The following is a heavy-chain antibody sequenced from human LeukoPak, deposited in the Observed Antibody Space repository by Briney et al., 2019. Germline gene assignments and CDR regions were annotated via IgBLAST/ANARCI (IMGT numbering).Heavy chain of an antibody. V-gene: IGHV4-34*01. CDR1: GGSFSGYY. CDR3: ARGPLRDYSPFDP. CDR2: INHSGST. D-gene: IGHD3-10*01. J-gene: IGHJ5*02. Sequence: SETLSLTCAVYGGSFSGYYWSWIRQPPGKGLEWIGEINHSGSTNYNPSLKSRVTISVDTSKNQFSLKLSSVTAADTAVYYCARGPLRDYSPFDPWGQGTLVTVSS.